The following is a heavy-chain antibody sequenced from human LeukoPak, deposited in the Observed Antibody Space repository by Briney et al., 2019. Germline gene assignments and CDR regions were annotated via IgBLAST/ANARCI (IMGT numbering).Heavy chain of an antibody. D-gene: IGHD3-22*01. CDR2: IIPIFGTA. CDR1: GYTFTSYG. Sequence: SVKVSCKASGYTFTSYGISWVRQAPGQGLEWMGGIIPIFGTADYAQKFQGSVTITADESTNTAYMEVSSLRFEDTAVYYCARGGGGRGYYYDYWGQGTLVTVSS. CDR3: ARGGGGRGYYYDY. J-gene: IGHJ4*02. V-gene: IGHV1-69*13.